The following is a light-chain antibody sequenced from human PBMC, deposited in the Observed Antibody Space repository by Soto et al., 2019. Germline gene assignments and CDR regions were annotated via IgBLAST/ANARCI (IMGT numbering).Light chain of an antibody. CDR1: QSVASSY. Sequence: EVVLTQSPGTLSLSPGERVTLSCRASQSVASSYLAWYQQKPGRAPRLLFYSASSRATGIPDRFSGSGSGTDFTLTISSLQRDDFGTYYCQQYSRLWSFGQGTKVEIE. CDR2: SAS. CDR3: QQYSRLWS. J-gene: IGKJ1*01. V-gene: IGKV3-20*01.